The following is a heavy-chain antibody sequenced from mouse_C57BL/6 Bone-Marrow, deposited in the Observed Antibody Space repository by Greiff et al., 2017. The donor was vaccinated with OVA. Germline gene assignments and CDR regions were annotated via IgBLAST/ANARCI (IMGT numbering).Heavy chain of an antibody. CDR1: GYAFSSSW. CDR2: IYPGDGDT. Sequence: QVQLKESGPELVKPGASVKISCKASGYAFSSSWMNWVKQRPGKGLEWIGRIYPGDGDTNYNGKFKGQATLTADKSSSTAYMQLSSLTAEDSAVYFCAKGGYFDVWGTGTTVTVSS. J-gene: IGHJ1*03. CDR3: AKGGYFDV. V-gene: IGHV1-82*01.